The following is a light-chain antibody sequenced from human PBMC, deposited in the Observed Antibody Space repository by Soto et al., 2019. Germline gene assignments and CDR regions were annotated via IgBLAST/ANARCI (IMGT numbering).Light chain of an antibody. CDR1: QSFRGL. V-gene: IGKV3-11*01. CDR3: QQRHMWPIP. Sequence: FTQSPVTLSLSPVEGATLSFRASQSFRGLLAWYKQKPGQAPRLLIYDAYNRATGIQPRFSGSGSGTDLTLTISSLEPEDSAVYYCQQRHMWPIPFGQGTRLEI. J-gene: IGKJ5*01. CDR2: DAY.